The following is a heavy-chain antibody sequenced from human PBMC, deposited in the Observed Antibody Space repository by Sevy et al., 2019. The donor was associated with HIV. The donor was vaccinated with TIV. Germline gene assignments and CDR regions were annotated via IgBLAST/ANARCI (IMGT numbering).Heavy chain of an antibody. V-gene: IGHV1-24*01. J-gene: IGHJ4*02. CDR1: GSTLSRLS. CDR3: ATTKDYYESYGSPFDY. D-gene: IGHD3-22*01. Sequence: ASVKVSCKASGSTLSRLSMHWVRQVPGKGLEWMGSFDPEDGETIYARKFQGRVSMTEDTSTDTAYMELSSLRSEDTAVYYCATTKDYYESYGSPFDYWGQGTLVTVSS. CDR2: FDPEDGET.